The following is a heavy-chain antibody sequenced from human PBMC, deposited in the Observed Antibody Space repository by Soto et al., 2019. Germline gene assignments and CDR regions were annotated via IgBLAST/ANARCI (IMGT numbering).Heavy chain of an antibody. CDR2: IYYSGST. J-gene: IGHJ4*02. V-gene: IGHV4-31*03. CDR1: GGSISSGGYY. CDR3: ARGGITIFGVVTVIYDY. Sequence: SETLSLTCTVSGGSISSGGYYWSWIRQHPGKGLEWIGYIYYSGSTYYNQSLKNRVTISVDTSKNQFSLKLSSVTAADTAVYYCARGGITIFGVVTVIYDYWGQGTLVTVSS. D-gene: IGHD3-3*01.